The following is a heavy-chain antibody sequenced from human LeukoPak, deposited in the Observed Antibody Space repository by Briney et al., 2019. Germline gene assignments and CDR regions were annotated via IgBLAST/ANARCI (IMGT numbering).Heavy chain of an antibody. V-gene: IGHV1-2*02. J-gene: IGHJ4*02. Sequence: ASVKVSCKASGYTFTGYYMYWVRQAPGQGLEWMGWINPNSGGTNYAQKFQGRVTMTRDTSISTAYMELSRLRSDDTAVYYCASRPYSGSYPGSDYWGQGTLVTVSS. CDR1: GYTFTGYY. CDR2: INPNSGGT. D-gene: IGHD1-26*01. CDR3: ASRPYSGSYPGSDY.